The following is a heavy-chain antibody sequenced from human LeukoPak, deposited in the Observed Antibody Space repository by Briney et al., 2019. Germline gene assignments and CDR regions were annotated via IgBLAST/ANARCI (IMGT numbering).Heavy chain of an antibody. CDR2: INHSGST. D-gene: IGHD6-13*01. CDR1: GGSFSGYY. J-gene: IGHJ4*02. CDR3: AREAYSSSYVDY. V-gene: IGHV4-34*01. Sequence: SETLSHTCAVYGGSFSGYYWSWIRQPPGKGLEWIGEINHSGSTNYNPSLKSRVTISVDTSKNQFSLKLSSVTAADTAVYYCAREAYSSSYVDYWGQGTLVTVSS.